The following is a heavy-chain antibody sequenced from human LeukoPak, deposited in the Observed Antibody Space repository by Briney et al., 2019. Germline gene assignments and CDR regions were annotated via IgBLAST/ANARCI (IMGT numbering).Heavy chain of an antibody. Sequence: GGSLRLSCAASGFAFRSYAMSWVRQAPGKGLEWVSAISGSGGSTYYADAVKGRFTISRDNSKNTLYLQMNSLRAEDTAVYYCAKDLRGGGAYFDYWGQGTLVTVSS. CDR2: ISGSGGST. CDR1: GFAFRSYA. V-gene: IGHV3-23*01. D-gene: IGHD3-16*01. J-gene: IGHJ4*02. CDR3: AKDLRGGGAYFDY.